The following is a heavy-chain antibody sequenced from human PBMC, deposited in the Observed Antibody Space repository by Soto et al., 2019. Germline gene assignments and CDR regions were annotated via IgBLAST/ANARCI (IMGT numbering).Heavy chain of an antibody. CDR2: ISGGGGTT. V-gene: IGHV3-23*01. Sequence: GGSLRLSCVASGFTFSRYAMTWVRQAPGKGLEWVSGISGGGGTTYYADSVKGRFTISRDNSRNTLYLQMSSLRAEDTAVYYCAKDDYVDHYHGPWGQGTLVTVSS. J-gene: IGHJ5*02. CDR1: GFTFSRYA. CDR3: AKDDYVDHYHGP. D-gene: IGHD4-17*01.